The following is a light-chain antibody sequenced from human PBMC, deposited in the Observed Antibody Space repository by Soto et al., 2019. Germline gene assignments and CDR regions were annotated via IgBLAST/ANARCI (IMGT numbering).Light chain of an antibody. CDR2: DAS. CDR3: QQYHSYSPFT. J-gene: IGKJ3*01. CDR1: QSISSW. Sequence: DIQMTQSPSTLSASEGDRVTVTCRASQSISSWLAWYQQKPGKAPKLLIYDASSLESGVPSRFSGSGSGTEFTLTISSLQPGDFATYYCQQYHSYSPFTVGPGTKVDIK. V-gene: IGKV1-5*01.